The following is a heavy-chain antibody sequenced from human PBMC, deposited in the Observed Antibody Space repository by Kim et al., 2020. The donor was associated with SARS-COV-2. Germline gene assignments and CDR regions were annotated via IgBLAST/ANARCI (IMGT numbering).Heavy chain of an antibody. D-gene: IGHD3-3*01. CDR1: GFTFSSYG. V-gene: IGHV3-30*18. CDR2: ISYDGSNK. J-gene: IGHJ4*02. Sequence: GGSLRLSCAASGFTFSSYGMHWVRQAPGKGLEWVAVISYDGSNKYYADSVKGRFTISRDNSKNTLYLQMNSLRAEDTAVYYCAKDQFRGEFWSGYTYKGGFDYWGQGTLVTVSS. CDR3: AKDQFRGEFWSGYTYKGGFDY.